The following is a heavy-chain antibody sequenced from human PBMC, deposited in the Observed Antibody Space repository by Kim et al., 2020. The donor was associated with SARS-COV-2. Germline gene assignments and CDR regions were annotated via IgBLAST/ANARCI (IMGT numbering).Heavy chain of an antibody. CDR2: ISNNGGTT. D-gene: IGHD3-16*01. J-gene: IGHJ4*02. Sequence: GGSLRLSCAASEFSFSSYAMSWVRQAPGKGLAWVSVISNNGGTTYYADSVKGRFTISRDNSKNTLYLQMNSLRAEDTAVYYCAKYVTRDGNHFDYWGQGTLVTVAS. V-gene: IGHV3-23*01. CDR1: EFSFSSYA. CDR3: AKYVTRDGNHFDY.